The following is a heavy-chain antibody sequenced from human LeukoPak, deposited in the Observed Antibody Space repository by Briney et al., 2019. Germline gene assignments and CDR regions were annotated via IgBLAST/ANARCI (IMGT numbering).Heavy chain of an antibody. V-gene: IGHV1-8*01. CDR2: MNPDSGNT. CDR3: AAAPRRIAVAGTGYY. D-gene: IGHD6-19*01. J-gene: IGHJ4*02. Sequence: GASVKVSCKASGYTFTSYDISWVRQATGQGLEWMGWMNPDSGNTGYAQKFQGRVTMTRNTSISTAYMELSSLRSEDTAVYYCAAAPRRIAVAGTGYYWGQGTLVTVSS. CDR1: GYTFTSYD.